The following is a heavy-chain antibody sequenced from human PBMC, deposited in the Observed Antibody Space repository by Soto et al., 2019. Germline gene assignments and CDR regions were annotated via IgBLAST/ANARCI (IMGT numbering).Heavy chain of an antibody. CDR2: IKQDGSEK. Sequence: EVQLVESGGGLVQPGGSLRLSCAASGFTFSSYWMSWVRQAPGKGLEWVANIKQDGSEKYYVVSVKGRFTISRDNAKNSLYLQMNSLRAEDTAVYYCERDLCFWSGYSSGGMDVWGQGTTVTVSS. D-gene: IGHD3-3*01. V-gene: IGHV3-7*03. J-gene: IGHJ6*02. CDR3: ERDLCFWSGYSSGGMDV. CDR1: GFTFSSYW.